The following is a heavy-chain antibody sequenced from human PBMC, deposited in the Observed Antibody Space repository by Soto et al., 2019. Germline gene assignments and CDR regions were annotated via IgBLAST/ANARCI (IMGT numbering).Heavy chain of an antibody. D-gene: IGHD1-7*01. V-gene: IGHV3-23*01. J-gene: IGHJ4*02. CDR1: GFTFSSYA. CDR3: AKDIHRITGTTEGY. CDR2: IGGSGGST. Sequence: EVQLLESGGGLVQPGGSLRLSCAASGFTFSSYAMSWVRQAPGKGLEWVSAIGGSGGSTYYADSVKGRFTISRDNSMNTMYLQMNSLRAEDTAVYYCAKDIHRITGTTEGYWGQGTLVTVSS.